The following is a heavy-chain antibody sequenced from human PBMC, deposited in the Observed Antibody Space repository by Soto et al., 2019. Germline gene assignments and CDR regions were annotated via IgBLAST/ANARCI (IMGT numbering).Heavy chain of an antibody. J-gene: IGHJ4*01. V-gene: IGHV3-7*01. CDR3: AGVPYGNGWICDY. CDR2: IKQDGSEK. D-gene: IGHD6-19*01. Sequence: PGGSLRLSCAASGFTFSSYWMNWVRHAPGKGPECVANIKQDGSEKYYVDSVKGRFTLSRDNAKNSLQLQMISLRDEDTAIYFFAGVPYGNGWICDYWGQGTMVTVSS. CDR1: GFTFSSYW.